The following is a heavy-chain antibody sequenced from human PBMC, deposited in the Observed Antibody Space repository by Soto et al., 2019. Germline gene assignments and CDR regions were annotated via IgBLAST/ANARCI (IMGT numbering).Heavy chain of an antibody. V-gene: IGHV3-23*01. CDR3: FIYRSGSVSYGLDF. J-gene: IGHJ6*02. CDR2: ISGSGERT. D-gene: IGHD3-3*01. Sequence: GGSLRLSCAASGFTFRSYAMTWVRQAPGKGLEWVSGISGSGERTYYADSVKGRFTISRDNSKNTVYLQMNSLRAEDTALYYCFIYRSGSVSYGLDFCGQGSTVTVYS. CDR1: GFTFRSYA.